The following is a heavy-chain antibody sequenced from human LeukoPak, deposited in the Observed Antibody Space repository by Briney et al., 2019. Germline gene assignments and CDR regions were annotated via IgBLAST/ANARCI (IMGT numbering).Heavy chain of an antibody. CDR3: ARERSAGWYGSGFDY. V-gene: IGHV3-53*01. CDR2: IYSGGTT. J-gene: IGHJ4*02. CDR1: GFTVRSNY. Sequence: GGSLRLSCAASGFTVRSNYMTWARQAPGKGLEWVSVIYSGGTTNYADSVKGRFTISRDNAKNSLYLQMNSLRADDTAVYCCARERSAGWYGSGFDYWGRGTLVTVSS. D-gene: IGHD6-19*01.